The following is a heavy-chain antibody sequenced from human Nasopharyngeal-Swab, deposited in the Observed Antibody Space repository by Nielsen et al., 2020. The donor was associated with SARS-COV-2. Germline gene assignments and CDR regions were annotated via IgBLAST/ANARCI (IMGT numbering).Heavy chain of an antibody. D-gene: IGHD6-13*01. CDR2: IYYSGST. Sequence: SETLSLTCTVSGGSISSGGYYWSWIRQHPGKGLEWIGYIYYSGSTYYNPSLKSRVTISVDTSKNQFSLKLSSVTAADTAVYYCARLNGIAAAGTGWFDPWGQGTLVTVPS. CDR1: GGSISSGGYY. CDR3: ARLNGIAAAGTGWFDP. J-gene: IGHJ5*02. V-gene: IGHV4-31*03.